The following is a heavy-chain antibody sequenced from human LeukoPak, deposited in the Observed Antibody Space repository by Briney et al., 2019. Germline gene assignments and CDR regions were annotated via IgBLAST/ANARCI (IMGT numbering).Heavy chain of an antibody. J-gene: IGHJ4*02. CDR1: GFTFSSYG. D-gene: IGHD3-22*01. Sequence: GGSLRLSCAASGFTFSSYGMHWVRQAPGKGLEWVAFIRYDGSNKYYADSVKGRFTISRDNSKNTLYLQMNSLRAEDTAVYYCAKVKSTYYDSSGIDYWGQGTLVTVSS. CDR2: IRYDGSNK. V-gene: IGHV3-30*02. CDR3: AKVKSTYYDSSGIDY.